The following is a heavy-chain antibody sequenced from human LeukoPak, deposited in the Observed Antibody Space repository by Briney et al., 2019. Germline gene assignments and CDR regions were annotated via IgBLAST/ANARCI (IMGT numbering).Heavy chain of an antibody. CDR3: ARAEKKLLHFLW. Sequence: KPSETLSLTCTVSGGSISGYYWSWIRQPPGKGLEWIGYIYYSGSTNYNPSLKSRVTISVDTSKNQFSLKLSSVTAADTAVYYCARAEKKLLHFLWWGQGTLVTVSS. J-gene: IGHJ4*02. CDR2: IYYSGST. CDR1: GGSISGYY. V-gene: IGHV4-59*01. D-gene: IGHD2-15*01.